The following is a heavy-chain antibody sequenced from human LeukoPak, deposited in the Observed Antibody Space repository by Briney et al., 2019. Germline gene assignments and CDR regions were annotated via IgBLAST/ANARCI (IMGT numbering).Heavy chain of an antibody. D-gene: IGHD5-12*01. J-gene: IGHJ3*02. CDR2: MNPNSGNT. V-gene: IGHV1-8*02. CDR1: GYTFTGYY. CDR3: ARGGYDWNDAFDI. Sequence: ASVKVSCKASGYTFTGYYMHWVRQAPGQGLEWMGWMNPNSGNTGYAQKFQGRVTMTRNTSISTAYMELSSLRSEDTAVYYCARGGYDWNDAFDIWGQGTMVTVSS.